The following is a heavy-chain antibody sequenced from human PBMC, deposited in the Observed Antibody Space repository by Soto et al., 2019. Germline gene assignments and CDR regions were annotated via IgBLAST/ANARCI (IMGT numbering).Heavy chain of an antibody. J-gene: IGHJ4*02. CDR2: IIPIVGTA. Sequence: GASVKVSCKASGGTFSSYAISWVRQAPGQGLEWMGGIIPIVGTANYAQKFQSRITMTADKSTSTVYMELSSLRSEDTAVYYCARTEQWLVPPFDYWGQGNMVTVSS. D-gene: IGHD6-19*01. CDR1: GGTFSSYA. CDR3: ARTEQWLVPPFDY. V-gene: IGHV1-69*06.